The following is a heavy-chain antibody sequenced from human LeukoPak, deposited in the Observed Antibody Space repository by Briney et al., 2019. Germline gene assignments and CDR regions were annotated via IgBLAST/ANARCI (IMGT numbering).Heavy chain of an antibody. D-gene: IGHD6-19*01. CDR3: ARGSGYSSGWYDY. V-gene: IGHV4-30-2*01. Sequence: PSQTLSLTCAVSGGSTSSGGYSWSWIRQPPGKGLEWIGYIYHSGSTYYNPSLKSRVTISVDRSKNQFSLKLSSVTAADTAVYYCARGSGYSSGWYDYWGQGTLVTVSS. CDR2: IYHSGST. CDR1: GGSTSSGGYS. J-gene: IGHJ4*02.